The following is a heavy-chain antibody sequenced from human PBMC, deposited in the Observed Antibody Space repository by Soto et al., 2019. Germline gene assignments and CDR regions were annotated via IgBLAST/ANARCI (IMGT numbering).Heavy chain of an antibody. CDR1: GDSVSSNSAA. Sequence: PSQTLSLTCAISGDSVSSNSAAWNWIRQSPSRGLEWLGRTYYRSKWYNDYAVSVKGRITINPDTSKNQFSLQLNSVTPEDTAVYYCARGLYSSGWYLDAFDIWGQGTMVTV. CDR3: ARGLYSSGWYLDAFDI. CDR2: TYYRSKWYN. D-gene: IGHD6-19*01. V-gene: IGHV6-1*01. J-gene: IGHJ3*02.